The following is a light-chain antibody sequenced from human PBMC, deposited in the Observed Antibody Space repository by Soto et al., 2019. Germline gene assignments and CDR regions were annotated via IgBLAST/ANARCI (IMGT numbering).Light chain of an antibody. Sequence: EIGVTQSPATLSVSPGERATLSCRASQSVSSNLAWYQQKPGQAPRLLIYGASPRATGIPARFGGSGSGTEFTLAISSLQSEDFAVYYCQQYNNWPPFTFGPGTKVDIK. CDR1: QSVSSN. V-gene: IGKV3-15*01. J-gene: IGKJ3*01. CDR2: GAS. CDR3: QQYNNWPPFT.